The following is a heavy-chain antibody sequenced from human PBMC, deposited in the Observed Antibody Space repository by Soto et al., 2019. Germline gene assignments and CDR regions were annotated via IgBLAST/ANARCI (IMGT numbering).Heavy chain of an antibody. CDR2: IIPIFGTA. D-gene: IGHD1-20*01. V-gene: IGHV1-69*13. CDR1: GGTFSSYA. Sequence: SVKVSCKASGGTFSSYAISWVRQAPGQGLEWMGGIIPIFGTANYAQKFQGRVTITADESASTAYMEPSSLRSEDTSVNYCARGRGDNGNLLYCYYGMDVWGQGTTVTVSS. J-gene: IGHJ6*02. CDR3: ARGRGDNGNLLYCYYGMDV.